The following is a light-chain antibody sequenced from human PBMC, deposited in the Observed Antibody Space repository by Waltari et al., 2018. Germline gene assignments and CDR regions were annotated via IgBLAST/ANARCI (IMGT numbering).Light chain of an antibody. CDR1: RSNIGHNY. Sequence: QSVLTQPPSASGTPGQRVPISCSGSRSNIGHNYVYWYQQLPGTAPKLLIYRNNQRRSGVPDRFSGSKSGTSASLAISGLRSEDEADYYCAAWDDSLSGRVFGGGTKVTVL. CDR3: AAWDDSLSGRV. J-gene: IGLJ3*02. CDR2: RNN. V-gene: IGLV1-47*01.